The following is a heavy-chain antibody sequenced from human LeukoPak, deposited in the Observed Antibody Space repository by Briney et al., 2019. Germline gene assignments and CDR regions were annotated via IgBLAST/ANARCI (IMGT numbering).Heavy chain of an antibody. CDR2: ISYDGSNK. D-gene: IGHD3-3*01. CDR3: AKGFYDFWSGYYFDY. CDR1: GFTFSSYG. V-gene: IGHV3-30*18. Sequence: GSLRLSCAASGFTFSSYGMHWVRQAPGKGLEWVAVISYDGSNKYYADSVKGRFTISRDNSKNTLYLQMNSLRAEDTAVYYCAKGFYDFWSGYYFDYWGQGTLVTVSS. J-gene: IGHJ4*02.